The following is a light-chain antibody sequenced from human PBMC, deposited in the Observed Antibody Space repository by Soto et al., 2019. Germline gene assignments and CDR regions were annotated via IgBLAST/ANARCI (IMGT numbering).Light chain of an antibody. CDR3: QQSYSTLWT. Sequence: DIQMTQSPSSLSASVGDRVTITCRASKSISSYLNWYQQKPGKAPKLLIYAASSLQSGVPSRFSGSGSGTDFTLTISSRQPEDFATYYCQQSYSTLWTVGQVTKVDSK. CDR1: KSISSY. CDR2: AAS. J-gene: IGKJ1*01. V-gene: IGKV1-39*01.